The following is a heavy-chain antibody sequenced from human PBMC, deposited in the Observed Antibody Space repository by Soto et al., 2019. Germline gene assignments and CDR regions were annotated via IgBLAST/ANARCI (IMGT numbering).Heavy chain of an antibody. Sequence: GASVKVSCKASGYTFTSYGISWVRQAPGQGLEWMGWISAYNGNTNYAQKLQGRVTMTTDTSTSTAYMELRSLRSDDTAVYYCARDKKYSSSWSLIDYWGQGTLVTVSS. CDR2: ISAYNGNT. V-gene: IGHV1-18*01. D-gene: IGHD6-13*01. CDR3: ARDKKYSSSWSLIDY. CDR1: GYTFTSYG. J-gene: IGHJ4*02.